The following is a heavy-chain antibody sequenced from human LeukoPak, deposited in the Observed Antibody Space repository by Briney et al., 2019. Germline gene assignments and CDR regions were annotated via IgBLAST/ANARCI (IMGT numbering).Heavy chain of an antibody. CDR1: GSTFSSYS. CDR2: ISGSGGST. V-gene: IGHV3-23*01. CDR3: AKSTGGYYDSSGYYYRLGYFDY. D-gene: IGHD3-22*01. Sequence: GGSLRLSCAASGSTFSSYSMSWVRQAPGKGLEWVSAISGSGGSTYYADSVKGRFTISRDNSKNTLYLQMNSLRAEDTAVYYCAKSTGGYYDSSGYYYRLGYFDYWGQGTLVTVSS. J-gene: IGHJ4*02.